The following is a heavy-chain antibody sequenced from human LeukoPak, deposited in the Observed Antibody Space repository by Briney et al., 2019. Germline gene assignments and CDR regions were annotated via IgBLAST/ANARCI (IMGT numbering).Heavy chain of an antibody. J-gene: IGHJ6*02. CDR1: GFTFDDYA. V-gene: IGHV3-9*01. Sequence: SLRLSCAASGFTFDDYAMHWVRQAPGKGLEWVSGISRNNGSRGFADSVKGRFTISRDNAKNALFLQMNSLRAEDTALYYCAKGRYDYYYYYGMDVWGQGTTVTVSS. CDR2: ISRNNGSR. D-gene: IGHD1-1*01. CDR3: AKGRYDYYYYYGMDV.